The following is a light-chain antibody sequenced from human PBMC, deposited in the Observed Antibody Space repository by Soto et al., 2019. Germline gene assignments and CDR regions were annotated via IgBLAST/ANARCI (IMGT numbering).Light chain of an antibody. J-gene: IGLJ1*01. CDR3: SSFTRSNSYV. Sequence: QSVLTQPASVSGSPGQSITISCTGTSSDVGAYNYVSWYQQHPSKVPKLMIYDVSDRPSGVSNRFSGSKSGNTASLTISGLQAEDEADYYCSSFTRSNSYVFGTGTKLTVL. V-gene: IGLV2-14*03. CDR1: SSDVGAYNY. CDR2: DVS.